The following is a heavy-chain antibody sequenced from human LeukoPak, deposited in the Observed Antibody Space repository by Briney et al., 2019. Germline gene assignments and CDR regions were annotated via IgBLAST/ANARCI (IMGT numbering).Heavy chain of an antibody. V-gene: IGHV3-23*01. CDR3: AKDRTVGASYWYFDL. D-gene: IGHD1-26*01. Sequence: PGGSLRLSCVASGFTLSNYAMSWARQAPGKWLEWVSGISSSGSGGNTYYADSVKGRFTISRDSSKNTLSLQMNTLRAEDTAIYYCAKDRTVGASYWYFDLWGRGTLVTVSS. CDR2: ISSSGSGGNT. J-gene: IGHJ2*01. CDR1: GFTLSNYA.